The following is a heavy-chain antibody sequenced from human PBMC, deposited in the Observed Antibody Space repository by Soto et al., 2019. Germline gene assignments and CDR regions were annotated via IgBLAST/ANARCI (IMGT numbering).Heavy chain of an antibody. Sequence: ASVKVSCKASGGTFSSYAISWVRQAPGQGLEWMGGIIPIFGTANCAQKFQGRVTITADESTSTAYMELSSLRSEDTAVYYCARGALIPTTVTNNWFDPWGQGTLVTVSS. CDR3: ARGALIPTTVTNNWFDP. D-gene: IGHD4-4*01. CDR1: GGTFSSYA. J-gene: IGHJ5*02. CDR2: IIPIFGTA. V-gene: IGHV1-69*13.